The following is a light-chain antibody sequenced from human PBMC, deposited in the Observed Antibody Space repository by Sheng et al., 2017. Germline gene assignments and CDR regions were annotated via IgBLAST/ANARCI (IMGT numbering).Light chain of an antibody. CDR3: QQYDNLLXA. V-gene: IGKV1-33*01. J-gene: IGKJ5*01. CDR1: QDISNY. Sequence: DIQMTQSPSSLSASVGDRVTITCQASQDISNYLNWYQQKPGKAPKLLIYDASNLETGVPSRFSGSGSGTDFTFTISSLQPEDIATYYCQQYDNLLXAFGQGTRLEIK. CDR2: DAS.